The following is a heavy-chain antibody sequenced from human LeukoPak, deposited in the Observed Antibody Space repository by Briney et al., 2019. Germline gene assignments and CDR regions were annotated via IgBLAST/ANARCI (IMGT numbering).Heavy chain of an antibody. CDR3: ARDLRYCSSTSCSDY. D-gene: IGHD2-2*01. CDR2: INHSGST. J-gene: IGHJ4*02. Sequence: SETLSLTCAVYGGSFSGYYWSWIRQPPGKGLEWIGEINHSGSTNYNPSLKSRVTISVDTSKNQFSLKLSSVTAADTAVYYCARDLRYCSSTSCSDYWGQGTLVTVSS. V-gene: IGHV4-34*01. CDR1: GGSFSGYY.